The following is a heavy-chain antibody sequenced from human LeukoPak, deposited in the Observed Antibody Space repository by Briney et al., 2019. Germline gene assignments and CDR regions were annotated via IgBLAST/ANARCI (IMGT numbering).Heavy chain of an antibody. D-gene: IGHD3-10*01. V-gene: IGHV3-7*03. CDR2: IKLDGSEK. CDR1: GFTFSSYW. Sequence: GGSLRLSCAASGFTFSSYWMSWVRQAPGKGLEWVANIKLDGSEKYYVDSVKGRFTISRDNAKNSLYPQMNSLRAEDTAVYYCARGARYYGSDDAFDIWGQGTMVTVSS. CDR3: ARGARYYGSDDAFDI. J-gene: IGHJ3*02.